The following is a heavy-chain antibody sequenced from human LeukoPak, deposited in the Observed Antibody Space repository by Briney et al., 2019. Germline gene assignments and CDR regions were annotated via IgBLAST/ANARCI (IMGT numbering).Heavy chain of an antibody. Sequence: SETLSLTCAVSGGSFSGYYWSWIRQPPGKGLEWIGEINHSGSTNYNPSLKSRVTISVDTSKNQFSLKLSSVTAADTAVYYCARGGYSYYYYMDVWGKGTTVTVSS. CDR2: INHSGST. CDR3: ARGGYSYYYYMDV. V-gene: IGHV4-34*01. J-gene: IGHJ6*03. D-gene: IGHD2-15*01. CDR1: GGSFSGYY.